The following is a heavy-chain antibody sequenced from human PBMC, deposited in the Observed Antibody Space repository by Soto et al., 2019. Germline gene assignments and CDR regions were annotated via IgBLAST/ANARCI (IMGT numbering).Heavy chain of an antibody. V-gene: IGHV3-7*01. CDR1: GFTFTSYW. J-gene: IGHJ4*02. CDR2: IKQDGSEK. CDR3: ARGLREVDY. Sequence: EVQLVESGGGLVQPGGSLRLSCAASGFTFTSYWMSWVRQAPGKGLEWVANIKQDGSEKYYVDSVKGRFTISRDNAKNSLYLQKNGLRAEDTAVYYCARGLREVDYWGQGTLVTVAS.